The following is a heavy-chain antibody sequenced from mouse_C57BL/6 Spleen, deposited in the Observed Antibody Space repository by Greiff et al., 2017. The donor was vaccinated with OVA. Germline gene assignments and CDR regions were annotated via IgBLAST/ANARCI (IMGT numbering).Heavy chain of an antibody. D-gene: IGHD1-1*01. CDR1: GFTFSRYT. CDR2: ISGGGGNT. CDR3: ARHAYYYGSGNWYFDV. V-gene: IGHV5-9*01. J-gene: IGHJ1*03. Sequence: EVQLVESGGGLVKPGGSLKLSCAASGFTFSRYTMSWVRQTPEKRLEWVATISGGGGNTSYPPCVTGRFTISRDNAKNTLYLQMSSLRSEDTALYYCARHAYYYGSGNWYFDVWGTGTTVTVSS.